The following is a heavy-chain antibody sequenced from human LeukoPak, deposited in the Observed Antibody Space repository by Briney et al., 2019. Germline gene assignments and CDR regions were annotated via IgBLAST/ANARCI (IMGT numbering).Heavy chain of an antibody. CDR1: GFTFSSYW. CDR3: ARGLREFDY. V-gene: IGHV3-7*01. J-gene: IGHJ4*02. Sequence: GGSLRLSCAAPGFTFSSYWMSWVRQAPGKGLEWVANIKQDGSEKYYVDSVKGRFTISRDNAKNSLYLQMNSLRAEDTAVYYCARGLREFDYWGQGTLVTVSS. CDR2: IKQDGSEK.